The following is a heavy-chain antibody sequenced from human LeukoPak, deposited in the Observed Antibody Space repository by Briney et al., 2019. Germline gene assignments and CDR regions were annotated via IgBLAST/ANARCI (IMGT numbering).Heavy chain of an antibody. Sequence: PSETLSLTCTVSGGSISSSTYYWGWIRQPPGKGLEWIGNIYYSGSTYYNPSLKSRVTISVDTSKNQFSLKLSSVTAADTAVYYCARDPLDYYGSGNYEGYWFDPWGQGTLVTVSS. CDR3: ARDPLDYYGSGNYEGYWFDP. D-gene: IGHD3-10*01. CDR1: GGSISSSTYY. J-gene: IGHJ5*02. CDR2: IYYSGST. V-gene: IGHV4-39*07.